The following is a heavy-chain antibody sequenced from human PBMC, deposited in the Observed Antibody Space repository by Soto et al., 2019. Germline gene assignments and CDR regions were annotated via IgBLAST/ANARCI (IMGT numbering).Heavy chain of an antibody. V-gene: IGHV6-1*01. D-gene: IGHD6-19*01. J-gene: IGHJ4*02. CDR3: ASDPSGGYSSGRPLEY. CDR2: TYYRSKWYN. Sequence: SQTLSLTCAISGDSVSSNSAAWNWIRQSPSRGLEWLGRTYYRSKWYNDYAVSVKSRITINPDTSKNQFSLQLNSVTPEDTAVYSCASDPSGGYSSGRPLEYWDQETLDTTSS. CDR1: GDSVSSNSAA.